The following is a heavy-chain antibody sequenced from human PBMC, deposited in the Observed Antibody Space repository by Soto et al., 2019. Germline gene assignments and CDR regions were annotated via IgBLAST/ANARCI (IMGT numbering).Heavy chain of an antibody. CDR2: IYYSGST. CDR3: ARERTIAAAGYAWFDP. D-gene: IGHD6-13*01. CDR1: GGSISSYY. Sequence: QVQLQESGPGLVKPSETLSLTCTVSGGSISSYYWSWIRQPPGKGLEWIGYIYYSGSTNYNPSLKSRVTISVDTSKNQFSLKLSSVTAADTAVYYCARERTIAAAGYAWFDPWGQGTLVTVSS. V-gene: IGHV4-59*01. J-gene: IGHJ5*02.